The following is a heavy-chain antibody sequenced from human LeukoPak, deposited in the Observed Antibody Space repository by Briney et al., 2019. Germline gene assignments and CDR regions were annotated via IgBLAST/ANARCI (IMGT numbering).Heavy chain of an antibody. CDR2: ISSSGSTI. Sequence: GGSLRLSCAASGFTFSSYEMNWVRQAPGKGLEWVSYISSSGSTIYYADSVKGRFTTSRDNAKNSLYLQMNSLRAEDTAVYYCARDPRDCSSTSCYPPIRPAFDIWGQGTMVTVSS. J-gene: IGHJ3*02. CDR3: ARDPRDCSSTSCYPPIRPAFDI. D-gene: IGHD2-2*01. CDR1: GFTFSSYE. V-gene: IGHV3-48*03.